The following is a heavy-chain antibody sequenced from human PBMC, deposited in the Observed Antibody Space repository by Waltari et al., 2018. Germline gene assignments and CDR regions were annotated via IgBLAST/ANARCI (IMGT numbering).Heavy chain of an antibody. V-gene: IGHV4-4*07. CDR3: ARDGLGSRPFDY. D-gene: IGHD3-16*01. Sequence: QVQLQESGPGLATPSETLSPTCTVAGGSISTSYWRWRRQPAGNGLQWIGRISGSGSTNDNPSLKSRVTMSVDTSKNQFSLKLNSVTAADTAVYYCARDGLGSRPFDYWGQGTLVTVSS. J-gene: IGHJ4*02. CDR2: ISGSGST. CDR1: GGSISTSY.